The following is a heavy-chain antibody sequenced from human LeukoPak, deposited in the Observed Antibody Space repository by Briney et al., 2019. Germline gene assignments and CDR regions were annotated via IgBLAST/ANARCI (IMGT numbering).Heavy chain of an antibody. CDR2: ISYDGSNK. V-gene: IGHV3-30*04. D-gene: IGHD2-15*01. Sequence: GGSLRLSCAASGFTFSSYAMHWVRQAPGKGLEWVAVISYDGSNKYYADSVEGRFTISRDNSKNTLYLQMNSLRAEDTAVYYCARVRPEDRHFDYWGQGTLVTVSS. CDR1: GFTFSSYA. J-gene: IGHJ4*02. CDR3: ARVRPEDRHFDY.